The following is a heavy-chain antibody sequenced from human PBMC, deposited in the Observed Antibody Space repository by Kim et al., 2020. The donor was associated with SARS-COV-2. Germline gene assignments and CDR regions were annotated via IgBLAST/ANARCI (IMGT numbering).Heavy chain of an antibody. D-gene: IGHD2-21*02. J-gene: IGHJ3*02. V-gene: IGHV3-66*01. CDR3: ARDYSDCGGDCYSVAFDI. Sequence: VKGRVTITRENSKNTLYLQMNSLRAEDTAVYYCARDYSDCGGDCYSVAFDIWGQGTMVTVSS.